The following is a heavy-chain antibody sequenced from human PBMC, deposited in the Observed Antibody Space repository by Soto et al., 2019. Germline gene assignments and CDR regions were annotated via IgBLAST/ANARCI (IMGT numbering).Heavy chain of an antibody. V-gene: IGHV4-59*03. CDR1: GGSMNIYY. Sequence: SETLSLTCTVSGGSMNIYYWTWIRQPPGKGLEWIGYVRDTGSTNYNPSLKSRVTISIDTSRNQFSLSLSSVTAADTAVYFCARYSPPKKSYDSNPGWFDPWGQGTLVTVSS. D-gene: IGHD3-22*01. CDR2: VRDTGST. J-gene: IGHJ5*02. CDR3: ARYSPPKKSYDSNPGWFDP.